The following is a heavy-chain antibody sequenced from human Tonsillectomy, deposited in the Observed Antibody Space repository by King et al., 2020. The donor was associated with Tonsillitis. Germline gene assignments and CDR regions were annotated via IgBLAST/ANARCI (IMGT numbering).Heavy chain of an antibody. CDR2: IRSKAYGGTT. J-gene: IGHJ4*02. D-gene: IGHD3-3*01. CDR3: TNDNPYDFWSGYYEVLLDY. CDR1: GFTFGDYA. Sequence: VQLVESGGGLVKPGRSLRLSCTASGFTFGDYAMSWFRQAPGKGLEWVGFIRSKAYGGTTEYAASVKGRFTISRDDSKSIAYLQMNSLKTEDTAVYYCTNDNPYDFWSGYYEVLLDYWGQGTLVTVSS. V-gene: IGHV3-49*05.